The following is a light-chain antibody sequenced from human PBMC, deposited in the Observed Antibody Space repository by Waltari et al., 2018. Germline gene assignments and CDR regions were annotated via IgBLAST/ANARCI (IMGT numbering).Light chain of an antibody. CDR3: VGWDGSLRAYV. CDR2: NHV. V-gene: IGLV1-47*01. Sequence: QPVLTQPPSASGTPGQRVTISCSGSSSNIGNDNVYLYQQLPGKAPKLLSYNHVQRPSGVPDRFSGSKSGTSASLAISGLRSEDEADYYCVGWDGSLRAYVFGTGTMLTVL. CDR1: SSNIGNDN. J-gene: IGLJ1*01.